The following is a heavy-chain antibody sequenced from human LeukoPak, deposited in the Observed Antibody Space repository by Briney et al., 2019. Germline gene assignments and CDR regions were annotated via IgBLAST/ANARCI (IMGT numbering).Heavy chain of an antibody. V-gene: IGHV1-46*01. J-gene: IGHJ4*02. D-gene: IGHD6-13*01. CDR3: ARVGGKQQLDIVY. CDR1: GYTFTSYY. Sequence: ASVKVSCKASGYTFTSYYMHWVRQAPGQGLEWMGIINPSGGSTSYVQRFQGRVTMTRDTSTSTVYMELSSLRSEDTAVYYCARVGGKQQLDIVYWGQGTLVTVSS. CDR2: INPSGGST.